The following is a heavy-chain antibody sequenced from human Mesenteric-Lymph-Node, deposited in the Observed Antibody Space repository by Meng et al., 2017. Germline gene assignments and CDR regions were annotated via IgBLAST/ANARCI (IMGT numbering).Heavy chain of an antibody. CDR3: ASAGSARAYDLFDY. D-gene: IGHD3-9*01. CDR1: GYTFTGYY. J-gene: IGHJ4*02. CDR2: INPNSGGT. V-gene: IGHV1-2*02. Sequence: ASVKVSCKASGYTFTGYYMHWVRQAPGQGLEWMGWINPNSGGTNYAQKFQGRVTMTRDTSISTAYMELSRLRSEDTAVYYCASAGSARAYDLFDYWGQGTLVTVSS.